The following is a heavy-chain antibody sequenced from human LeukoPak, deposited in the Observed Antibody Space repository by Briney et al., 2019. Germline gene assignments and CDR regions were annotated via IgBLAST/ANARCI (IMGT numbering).Heavy chain of an antibody. CDR2: INHSGST. CDR1: GGSFSGYY. D-gene: IGHD3-22*01. V-gene: IGHV4-34*01. J-gene: IGHJ4*02. CDR3: ARHESRYYDSSGPGLFDY. Sequence: SETLSLTCAVYGGSFSGYYWSWIRQPPGKGLEWIGEINHSGSTNYNPSLKSRVTISVDTSKNQFSLKLSSVTAADTAVYYCARHESRYYDSSGPGLFDYWGQGTLVTVSS.